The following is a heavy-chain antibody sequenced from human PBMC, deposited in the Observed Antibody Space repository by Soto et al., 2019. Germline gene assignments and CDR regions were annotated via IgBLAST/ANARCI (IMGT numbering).Heavy chain of an antibody. V-gene: IGHV3-21*01. D-gene: IGHD3-3*01. CDR3: ARDQRYDFWSGYYRDYGREV. J-gene: IGHJ6*02. CDR1: GFTFSSYT. CDR2: ISSRSSYI. Sequence: GGSLRLSCAASGFTFSSYTMNWVRQAPGKGLEWVSSISSRSSYIYYADSVKGRFTISRGNAKISVYLQMNSLRAEDTAVYYCARDQRYDFWSGYYRDYGREVLGQGTTVTVSS.